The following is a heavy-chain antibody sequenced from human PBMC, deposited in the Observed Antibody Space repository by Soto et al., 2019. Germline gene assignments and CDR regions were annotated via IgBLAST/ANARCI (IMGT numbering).Heavy chain of an antibody. CDR1: GDSISSYY. CDR2: IHYNGNT. Sequence: PSETLALTCTVSGDSISSYYWTWIRQPPGKGLEWIGNIHYNGNTKYSPSLKSRVTMSVDTSKNHFSLKLISVTTADTAVYFCAREGNLGRWIQLLDSWGQGTLVTVSS. V-gene: IGHV4-59*01. J-gene: IGHJ4*02. D-gene: IGHD1-1*01. CDR3: AREGNLGRWIQLLDS.